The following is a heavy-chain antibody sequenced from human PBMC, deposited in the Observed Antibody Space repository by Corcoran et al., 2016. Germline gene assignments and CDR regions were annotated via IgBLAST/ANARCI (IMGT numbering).Heavy chain of an antibody. D-gene: IGHD6-6*01. CDR3: ARAYSSSSPCYYYGMDV. CDR2: INPSGGST. CDR1: GYTFTSYY. J-gene: IGHJ6*02. V-gene: IGHV1-46*01. Sequence: QVQLVQSGAEVKKPGASVKVSCKASGYTFTSYYMHWVRQAPGKGLEWMGIINPSGGSTSYAQKFRGRVTMTRDTSTSTVYMEMRSPRAEATAEYYCARAYSSSSPCYYYGMDVWGQGTTVTGSS.